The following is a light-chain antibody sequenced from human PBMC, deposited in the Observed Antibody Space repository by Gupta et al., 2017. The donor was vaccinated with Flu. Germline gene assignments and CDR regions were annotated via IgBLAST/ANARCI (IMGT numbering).Light chain of an antibody. CDR3: ASGDSSGNGVV. V-gene: IGLV3-16*01. J-gene: IGLJ2*01. Sequence: GQMARSTCTGEAMANKYAYWYQQKPGPSPELVIDSDSERPSGIPERFSGSNSGTTATLAISGVQAEDEADYYCASGDSSGNGVVFGGGTKLTVL. CDR2: SDS. CDR1: AMANKY.